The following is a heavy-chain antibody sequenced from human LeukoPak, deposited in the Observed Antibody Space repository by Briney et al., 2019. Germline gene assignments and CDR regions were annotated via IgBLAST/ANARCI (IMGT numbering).Heavy chain of an antibody. Sequence: ASVKVSRKASGYTFTSYGISWVRQAPGQGLEWMGWISAYNGNTNYAQKFQGRVTITADKSTSTAYMELSSLRSEDTAVYYCARGSRSITGTTGANYYYYMDVWGKGTTVTVSS. J-gene: IGHJ6*03. CDR2: ISAYNGNT. CDR1: GYTFTSYG. V-gene: IGHV1-18*01. D-gene: IGHD1-7*01. CDR3: ARGSRSITGTTGANYYYYMDV.